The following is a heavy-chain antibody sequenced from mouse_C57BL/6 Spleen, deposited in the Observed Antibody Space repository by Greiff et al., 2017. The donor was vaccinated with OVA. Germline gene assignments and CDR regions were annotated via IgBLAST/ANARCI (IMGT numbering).Heavy chain of an antibody. CDR1: GFNIKDDY. V-gene: IGHV14-4*01. Sequence: VHVKQSGAELVRPGASVKLSCTASGFNIKDDYMHWVKQRPEQGLEWIGWIDPENGDTEYASKFQGKATITADTSSNTAYLQLSSLTSEDTAVYYCTTHYSNYWGQGTTLTVSS. CDR2: IDPENGDT. J-gene: IGHJ2*01. CDR3: TTHYSNY. D-gene: IGHD2-5*01.